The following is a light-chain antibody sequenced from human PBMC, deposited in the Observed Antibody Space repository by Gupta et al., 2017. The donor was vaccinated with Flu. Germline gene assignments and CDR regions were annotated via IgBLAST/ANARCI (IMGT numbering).Light chain of an antibody. CDR2: GEN. V-gene: IGLV3-19*01. CDR1: SLRSYF. J-gene: IGLJ1*01. CDR3: SSRDTSGNQRV. Sequence: SSELTQDPFVSVALGQTVRITCLGDSLRSYFADWYQQKPGQAPILVIYGENDRPSGIPDRFSGSDSGRTASLNITGAQAEDEADYYWSSRDTSGNQRVLGTGTKLTVL.